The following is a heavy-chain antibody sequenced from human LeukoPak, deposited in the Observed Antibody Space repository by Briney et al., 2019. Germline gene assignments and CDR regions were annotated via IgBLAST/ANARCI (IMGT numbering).Heavy chain of an antibody. V-gene: IGHV3-53*01. Sequence: GGSLRLSCAASGFTFNIYAMHWVRQAPGKGLEWVSVIYNDGNTYFADSVKGRFTISRHNSKNTLYLQMNSLRAEDTAVYYCATYGGNSDFDYWGQGTLVTVSS. CDR2: IYNDGNT. CDR1: GFTFNIYA. J-gene: IGHJ4*02. D-gene: IGHD4-23*01. CDR3: ATYGGNSDFDY.